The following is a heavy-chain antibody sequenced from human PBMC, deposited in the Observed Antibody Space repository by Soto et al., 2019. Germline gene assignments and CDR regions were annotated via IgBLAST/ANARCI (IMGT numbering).Heavy chain of an antibody. D-gene: IGHD3-3*01. CDR2: INHSGST. V-gene: IGHV4-34*01. J-gene: IGHJ6*02. CDR3: ARVWRRLLSSYYGMDV. CDR1: GGSFSGYY. Sequence: NPSETLSLTCAVYGGSFSGYYWSWIRQPPGKGLEWIGEINHSGSTNYNPSLKSRVTISVDTSKNQFSLKLSSVTAADTAVYYCARVWRRLLSSYYGMDVWGQGTTVTVSS.